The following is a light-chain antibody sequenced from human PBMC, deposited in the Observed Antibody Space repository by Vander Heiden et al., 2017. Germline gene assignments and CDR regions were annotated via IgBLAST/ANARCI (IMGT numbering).Light chain of an antibody. CDR1: KLGEKY. CDR3: QAWVSSTG. V-gene: IGLV3-1*01. J-gene: IGLJ3*02. CDR2: QDN. Sequence: SYELTQPPSVSVSPGQTASITCSGDKLGEKYACWYQQKPGQSPVFVIYQDNKRPSGIPERFSGSNSGNTATLTISGTQAMDESDYYCQAWVSSTGFGGGTKLTVL.